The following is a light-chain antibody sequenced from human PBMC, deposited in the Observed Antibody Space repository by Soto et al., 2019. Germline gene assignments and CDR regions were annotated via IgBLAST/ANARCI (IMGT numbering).Light chain of an antibody. V-gene: IGKV2-28*01. CDR2: LGS. J-gene: IGKJ2*01. CDR1: QSLLHNKVSNY. Sequence: DIVMTQSPLSLPVTPGEPASISCRSSQSLLHNKVSNYLGWYLQKPGQSPQLLIYLGSYRASGVPDRFSGSGSGTDFTLKISRVEAEHVGVYYCMQTLQTPYTFGQGTKLEIK. CDR3: MQTLQTPYT.